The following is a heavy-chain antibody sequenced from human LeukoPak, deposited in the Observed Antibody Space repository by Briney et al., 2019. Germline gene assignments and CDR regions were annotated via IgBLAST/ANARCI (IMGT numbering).Heavy chain of an antibody. J-gene: IGHJ4*02. V-gene: IGHV3-48*04. CDR2: ISSSSSTI. D-gene: IGHD6-19*01. CDR3: ARVRVRQWLGY. CDR1: GFTFSSYS. Sequence: GGSLRLSCAASGFTFSSYSMNWVRQAPGKGLEWVSYISSSSSTIYYADSVKGRFTISRDNAKNSLYLQMNSLRAEDTAVYYCARVRVRQWLGYWGQGTLVTVSS.